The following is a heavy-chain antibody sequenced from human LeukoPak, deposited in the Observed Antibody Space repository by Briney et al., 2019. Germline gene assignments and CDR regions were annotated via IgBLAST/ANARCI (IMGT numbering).Heavy chain of an antibody. J-gene: IGHJ4*02. D-gene: IGHD6-19*01. V-gene: IGHV4-59*01. CDR1: GGSFSGYY. CDR3: AGRLVSYFDY. Sequence: SETLSLTCAVYGGSFSGYYWSWIRQPPGKGLEWIGYIYYSGSTNYNPSLKSRVTISVDTSKNQFSLKLSSVTAADTAVYYCAGRLVSYFDYWGQGTLVTVSS. CDR2: IYYSGST.